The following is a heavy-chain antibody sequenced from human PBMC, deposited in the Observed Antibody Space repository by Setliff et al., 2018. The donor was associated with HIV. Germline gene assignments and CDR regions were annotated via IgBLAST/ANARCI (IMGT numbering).Heavy chain of an antibody. CDR3: ARVRVDYYDSSGYYSRSEYFQH. J-gene: IGHJ1*01. CDR2: IYTNGGA. Sequence: SETLSLTCTVSGGSINSGNNYWSWIRQHPGKGLEWIGFIYTNGGANYNPSLKSRFSISVDISNNHFSLKVKSVTAADTAVFYCARVRVDYYDSSGYYSRSEYFQHWGQGTLVTVSS. V-gene: IGHV4-61*03. CDR1: GGSINSGNNY. D-gene: IGHD3-22*01.